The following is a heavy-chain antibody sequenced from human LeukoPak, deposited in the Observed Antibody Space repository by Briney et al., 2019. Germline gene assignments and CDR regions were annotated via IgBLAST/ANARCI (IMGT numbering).Heavy chain of an antibody. D-gene: IGHD2-2*01. V-gene: IGHV3-11*04. J-gene: IGHJ4*02. CDR2: ISNSGSII. Sequence: GGSLRLSCAASGFTFSDYYMSWIRQAPGKGLEWVSYISNSGSIIYYADSVKGRFTISRDNAKNSLYLQMNSLRAEDTAVYYCAREGRDCSSTSCYLDYWGQGTLVTVSS. CDR1: GFTFSDYY. CDR3: AREGRDCSSTSCYLDY.